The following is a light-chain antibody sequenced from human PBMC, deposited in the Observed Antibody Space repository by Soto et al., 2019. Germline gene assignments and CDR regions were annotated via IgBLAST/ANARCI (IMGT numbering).Light chain of an antibody. Sequence: QSALTQPASVSGSPGQSITISCTGTSSDVGGYNYVSWYQQHPGKAPKLMIYDVSNRPSGVSNRFSGSKSDNTASLTISGLQADDEADYYCSSYTSSSVVFGGGTKLTVL. J-gene: IGLJ2*01. CDR3: SSYTSSSVV. CDR1: SSDVGGYNY. CDR2: DVS. V-gene: IGLV2-14*01.